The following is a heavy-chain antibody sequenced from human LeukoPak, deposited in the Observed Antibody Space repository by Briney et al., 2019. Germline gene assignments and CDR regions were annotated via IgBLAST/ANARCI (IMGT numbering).Heavy chain of an antibody. CDR3: ANSPKSDY. J-gene: IGHJ4*02. V-gene: IGHV3-23*01. CDR1: GFTFSSYG. CDR2: ITGSGGST. Sequence: GGSLRPSCAASGFTFSSYGMSWFRQAPGKGLEWLSAITGSGGSTYYADSVQGRFTISRDNSKNTLYLQMSSLRVEDTAVYYCANSPKSDYWGQGTLVTVSS.